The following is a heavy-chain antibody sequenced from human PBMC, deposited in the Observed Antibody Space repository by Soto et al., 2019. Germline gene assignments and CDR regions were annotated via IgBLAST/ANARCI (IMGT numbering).Heavy chain of an antibody. CDR1: GGTFASYS. V-gene: IGHV1-69*06. CDR3: ARDPVDLFGYMDV. CDR2: IIPLLKTV. D-gene: IGHD6-25*01. Sequence: QAELVQSGAEVKKPGSSVNVFCKASGGTFASYSITWVRQAPGQRLEWMGEIIPLLKTVNYAQKFQGRVTITGDRSTSTVYMALSRLRSDDTAVYYCARDPVDLFGYMDVWGHGTTVTVS. J-gene: IGHJ6*02.